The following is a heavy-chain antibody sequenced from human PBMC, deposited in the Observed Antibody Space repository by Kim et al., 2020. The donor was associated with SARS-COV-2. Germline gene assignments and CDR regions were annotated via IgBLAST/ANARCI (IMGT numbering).Heavy chain of an antibody. J-gene: IGHJ4*02. CDR3: ARHGAARRYFYY. Sequence: TYNPSPKSRVTITVATAKNQFSLKLSSVTAADTAVYYCARHGAARRYFYYWGQGTLVTVSS. D-gene: IGHD6-6*01. V-gene: IGHV4-59*08.